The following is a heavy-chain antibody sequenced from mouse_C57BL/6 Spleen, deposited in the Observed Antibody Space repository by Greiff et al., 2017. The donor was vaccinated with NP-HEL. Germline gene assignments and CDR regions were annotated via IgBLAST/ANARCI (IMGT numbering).Heavy chain of an antibody. CDR3: ARHDYYGSSYNYFDY. J-gene: IGHJ2*01. Sequence: EVMLVESGGGLVKPGGSLKLSCAASGFTFSSYTMSWVRQTPEKRLEWVATISGGGGNTYYPDSVKGRFTISRDNAKNTLYLQMSSLRSEDTALYYCARHDYYGSSYNYFDYWGQGTTLTVSS. CDR2: ISGGGGNT. D-gene: IGHD1-1*01. CDR1: GFTFSSYT. V-gene: IGHV5-9*01.